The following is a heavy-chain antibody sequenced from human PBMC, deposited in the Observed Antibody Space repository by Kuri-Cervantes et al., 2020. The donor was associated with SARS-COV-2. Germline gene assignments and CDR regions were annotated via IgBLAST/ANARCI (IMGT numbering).Heavy chain of an antibody. D-gene: IGHD3-9*01. J-gene: IGHJ4*02. CDR2: ISGSGGST. CDR1: GFTFSSYA. CDR3: ARHKLRYFDWLLLKDDSTYVYYFDY. Sequence: GESLKISCAASGFTFSSYAMSWVRQAPGKGLEWVTAISGSGGSTYYADSVKGRFTISRDNSKNSLYLQMNSLRAEDTAVYYCARHKLRYFDWLLLKDDSTYVYYFDYWGQGALVTVSS. V-gene: IGHV3-23*01.